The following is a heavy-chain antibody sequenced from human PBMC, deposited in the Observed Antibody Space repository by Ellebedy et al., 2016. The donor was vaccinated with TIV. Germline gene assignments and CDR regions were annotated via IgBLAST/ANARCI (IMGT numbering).Heavy chain of an antibody. V-gene: IGHV4-4*07. D-gene: IGHD3-16*01. Sequence: MPSETLSLTCSVSADSTVSYYWSWIRQPAGKGLEWIGRPYSTGPANYTPSLGSRVTVSLDPSNRQFSLKLTSVTAADSAVYYCARGFYEGYIHSWGQGTLVTVSS. CDR3: ARGFYEGYIHS. CDR1: ADSTVSYY. J-gene: IGHJ4*02. CDR2: PYSTGPA.